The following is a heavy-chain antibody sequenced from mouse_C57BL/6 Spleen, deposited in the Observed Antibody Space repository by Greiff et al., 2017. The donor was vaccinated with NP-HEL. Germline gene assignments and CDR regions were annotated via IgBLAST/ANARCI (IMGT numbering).Heavy chain of an antibody. CDR3: ARYDYGDYYAMDD. D-gene: IGHD2-4*01. CDR1: GYTFTSYW. CDR2: IDPSDSYT. J-gene: IGHJ4*01. Sequence: QVQLQQPGAELVKPGASVKLSCKASGYTFTSYWMQWVKQRPGQGLEWIGEIDPSDSYTNYNQKFKGKATLTVDTSSSTAYMQLSSLTSEDSAVYYCARYDYGDYYAMDDWGQGTSVTVSS. V-gene: IGHV1-50*01.